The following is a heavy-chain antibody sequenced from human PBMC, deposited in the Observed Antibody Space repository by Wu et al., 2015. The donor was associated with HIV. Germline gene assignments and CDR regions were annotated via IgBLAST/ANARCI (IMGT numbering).Heavy chain of an antibody. Sequence: QVHLVQFGAEVKKPGSSVKVTCKASGDGFTSYAINWVRQAPGQGLEWMGGIIPLFGTTDYAQIFQGRVTITTDESTSTAYMRLTSLRSEDTAVYYCASPRSPGFSSAWPTYFDYWGQGTLVTVSS. D-gene: IGHD6-19*01. CDR3: ASPRSPGFSSAWPTYFDY. CDR1: GDGFTSYA. V-gene: IGHV1-69*05. CDR2: IIPLFGTT. J-gene: IGHJ4*02.